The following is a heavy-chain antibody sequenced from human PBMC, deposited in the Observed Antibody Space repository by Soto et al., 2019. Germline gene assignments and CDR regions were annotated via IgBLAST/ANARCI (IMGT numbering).Heavy chain of an antibody. CDR2: IYPGDSDT. V-gene: IGHV5-51*01. J-gene: IGHJ6*02. CDR3: ARRRRGGVAGTGGMDV. Sequence: PGESLKISCKGSGYSSTSYWIGWVRQMPGKGLEWMGIIYPGDSDTRYSPSFQGQVTISADKSISTAYLQWSSLKASDTAMFFCARRRRGGVAGTGGMDVWGQGTTVTVSS. D-gene: IGHD6-19*01. CDR1: GYSSTSYW.